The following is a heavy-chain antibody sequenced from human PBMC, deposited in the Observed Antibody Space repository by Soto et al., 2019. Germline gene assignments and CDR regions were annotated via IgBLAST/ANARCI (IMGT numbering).Heavy chain of an antibody. CDR1: VFTVSSDS. V-gene: IGHV3-23*01. D-gene: IGHD2-15*01. Sequence: PVGSLRRSWAAWVFTVSSDSMSWVRQSPGKWLEWVSGISGSGGSTYYADYVKVLFTISRDNSKNTLCLQMNSLRAEDPAVYSCANALTSRATYYGMDVWGHGTTVTV. CDR2: ISGSGGST. J-gene: IGHJ6*02. CDR3: ANALTSRATYYGMDV.